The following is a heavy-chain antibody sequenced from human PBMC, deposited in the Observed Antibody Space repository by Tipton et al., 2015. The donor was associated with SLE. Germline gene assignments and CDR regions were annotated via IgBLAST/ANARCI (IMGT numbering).Heavy chain of an antibody. Sequence: TLSLTCTVSGGSISESTYSWDWIRQAPGKGLEWIGSMYFSGNTYYNPFLRSRVTISADTSKNQFSLNLSSVTAADTAVYYCARGGVGGYDYFDYWGQGALVTVSS. D-gene: IGHD5-12*01. J-gene: IGHJ4*02. V-gene: IGHV4-39*07. CDR1: GGSISESTYS. CDR2: MYFSGNT. CDR3: ARGGVGGYDYFDY.